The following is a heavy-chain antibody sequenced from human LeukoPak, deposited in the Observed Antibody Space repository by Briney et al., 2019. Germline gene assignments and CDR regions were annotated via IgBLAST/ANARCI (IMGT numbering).Heavy chain of an antibody. Sequence: AASVKVSCKVSGYTLTELPMHWVRQAPGKGLEWMGGFDPEDGETIYAQKFQGRVTMTEDTSTDTAYMELSSLRSEDTAVYYCATHLPDYYYMDVWGKGTTVTVSS. J-gene: IGHJ6*03. D-gene: IGHD2-2*01. V-gene: IGHV1-24*01. CDR2: FDPEDGET. CDR3: ATHLPDYYYMDV. CDR1: GYTLTELP.